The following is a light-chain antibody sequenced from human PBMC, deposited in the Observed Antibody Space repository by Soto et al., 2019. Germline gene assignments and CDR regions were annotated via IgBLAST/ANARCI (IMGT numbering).Light chain of an antibody. CDR1: QSVSYY. Sequence: IVVTQCRGTLSSSPGERATLSCRASQSVSYYLAWYQQKPGQAPRLLIYDASSRATGVPDRFSGSGSGTDFTLTLSRLEPEDFAVYYCQQCQPSGDSPPLTFGGGTKVDIK. V-gene: IGKV3-20*01. CDR3: QQCQPSGDSPPLT. CDR2: DAS. J-gene: IGKJ4*01.